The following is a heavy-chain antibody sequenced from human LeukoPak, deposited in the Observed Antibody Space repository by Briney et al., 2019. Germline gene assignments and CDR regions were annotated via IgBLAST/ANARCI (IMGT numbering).Heavy chain of an antibody. CDR1: GFTFSSYA. CDR2: ISGSGGST. D-gene: IGHD2-15*01. J-gene: IGHJ5*02. V-gene: IGHV3-23*01. CDR3: AKDEVGTS. Sequence: GGSLRLSCAASGFTFSSYAMSWVRQAPGEGLEWVSTISGSGGSTYYADSVKGQFTISRDNSKNTLYLHMNSLRADDTAVYYCAKDEVGTSWGQGTLVTVSS.